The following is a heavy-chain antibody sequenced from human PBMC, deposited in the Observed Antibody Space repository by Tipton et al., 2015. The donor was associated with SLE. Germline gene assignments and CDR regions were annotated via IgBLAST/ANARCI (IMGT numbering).Heavy chain of an antibody. D-gene: IGHD2-21*02. CDR3: ARLVTLSRIDF. J-gene: IGHJ4*02. V-gene: IGHV4-59*12. Sequence: TLSLTCSVSGVSISTYYWSWIRQSPGKGLEWIGFFYFSGSSQYNPSLKSRVTLLLDTSKNQFSLDLSSVTAADTAVYYCARLVTLSRIDFWGQGTLVTVSS. CDR2: FYFSGSS. CDR1: GVSISTYY.